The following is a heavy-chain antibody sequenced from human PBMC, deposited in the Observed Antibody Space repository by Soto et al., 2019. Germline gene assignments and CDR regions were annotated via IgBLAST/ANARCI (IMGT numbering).Heavy chain of an antibody. CDR1: GYTFTGYY. V-gene: IGHV1-2*04. CDR3: ARFRGSYGMDV. Sequence: GGPVKVSCKASGYTFTGYYMHWVRQAPGQGLEWMGWINPNSGGTNYAQKFQGWVTMTRDTSTSTAYMELSSLRSEDTAVYYCARFRGSYGMDVWGQGTTVTVSS. J-gene: IGHJ6*02. CDR2: INPNSGGT. D-gene: IGHD3-10*01.